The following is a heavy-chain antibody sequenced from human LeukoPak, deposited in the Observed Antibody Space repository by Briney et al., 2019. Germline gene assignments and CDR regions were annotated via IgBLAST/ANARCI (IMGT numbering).Heavy chain of an antibody. Sequence: ASVKVSCKASGYTFTTYAMHWVRQAPGQRLEWMGWINAGNGNTKYSQKFQARVTVTRDTSTSTAYMELRSLRSDDTAVYYCARGFRQYDSSGYPLSYWGQGTLVTVSS. CDR1: GYTFTTYA. CDR3: ARGFRQYDSSGYPLSY. CDR2: INAGNGNT. J-gene: IGHJ4*02. V-gene: IGHV1-3*01. D-gene: IGHD3-22*01.